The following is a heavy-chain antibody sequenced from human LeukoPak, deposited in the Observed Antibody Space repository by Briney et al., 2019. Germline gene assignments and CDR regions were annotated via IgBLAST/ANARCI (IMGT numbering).Heavy chain of an antibody. D-gene: IGHD6-6*01. CDR1: GVKFGSFG. CDR2: ISYDGSNK. V-gene: IGHV3-30*19. CDR3: ARSMSQLVFHNFDY. J-gene: IGHJ4*02. Sequence: GGALRVSCIAPGVKFGSFGLRWVREAPGAGLEWGAFISYDGSNKYYADSVKGRFTISRDNSKNTLYLQMNSLRAEDTPVYYCARSMSQLVFHNFDYWGQGTLVTVSS.